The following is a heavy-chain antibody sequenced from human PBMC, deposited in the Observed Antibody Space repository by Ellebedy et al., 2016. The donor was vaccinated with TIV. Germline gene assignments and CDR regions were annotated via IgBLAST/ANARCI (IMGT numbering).Heavy chain of an antibody. CDR1: GDTFTGHY. CDR3: ARESNVIMTGLHRGALDI. V-gene: IGHV1-46*01. CDR2: IHPAGVSR. Sequence: AASVKVSCKASGDTFTGHYVHWVRQAPGQGLEWMGIIHPAGVSRDSAQRFQGRLILTRDTSTSTVYMELSSLKSDDTAVYYCARESNVIMTGLHRGALDIWGQGTMVTVSS. J-gene: IGHJ3*02. D-gene: IGHD3-9*01.